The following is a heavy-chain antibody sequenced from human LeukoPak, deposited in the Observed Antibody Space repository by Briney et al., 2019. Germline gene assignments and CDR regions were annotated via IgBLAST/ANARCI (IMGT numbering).Heavy chain of an antibody. CDR3: ARRRAITMVQGFSFDY. CDR1: GFPFSSYW. CDR2: IKQDGSEQ. J-gene: IGHJ4*02. Sequence: GESLKIFFSASGFPFSSYWMNWVRPASGEGVEWVANIKQDGSEQYYVDSVKGRFTISRDNAKNSLYLQMNSLRAEDTAVYYCARRRAITMVQGFSFDYWGQGTLVTVSS. D-gene: IGHD3-10*01. V-gene: IGHV3-7*04.